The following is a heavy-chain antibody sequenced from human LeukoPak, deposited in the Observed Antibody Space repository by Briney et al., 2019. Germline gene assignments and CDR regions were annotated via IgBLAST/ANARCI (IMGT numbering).Heavy chain of an antibody. CDR1: GFTFSSYS. V-gene: IGHV3-21*01. CDR2: ISSSSSYI. D-gene: IGHD2-2*01. Sequence: GGSLRLSCAASGFTFSSYSMNWVRQAPGKGLEWVSSISSSSSYIYYADSVKGRFTISRDNAKNSLYLQMNSLRAEDTAVYYCARDFSAVSEDIVVVPADYWGQGTLVTVSS. CDR3: ARDFSAVSEDIVVVPADY. J-gene: IGHJ4*02.